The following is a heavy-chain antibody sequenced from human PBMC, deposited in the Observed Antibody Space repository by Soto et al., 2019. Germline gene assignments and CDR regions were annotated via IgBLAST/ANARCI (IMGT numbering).Heavy chain of an antibody. D-gene: IGHD4-17*01. V-gene: IGHV4-31*03. CDR1: GCSISSGGYY. J-gene: IGHJ4*02. CDR3: ARSSQSTVTTFAY. Sequence: QVQLQESGPGLVKPSQTLSLTCTVSGCSISSGGYYCSWIRQHPGKGLEWIGYIYYSGSTYYNPSLKSRVTISVYTSKNQFSLKLSSVTDADTAVYYCARSSQSTVTTFAYWGQGTLVTVSS. CDR2: IYYSGST.